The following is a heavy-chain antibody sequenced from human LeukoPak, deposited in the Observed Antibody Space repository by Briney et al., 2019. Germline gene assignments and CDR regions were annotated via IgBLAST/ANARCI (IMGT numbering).Heavy chain of an antibody. CDR3: ARDMGAPDYGSYSVDY. J-gene: IGHJ4*02. CDR2: VYYSGSA. D-gene: IGHD4-23*01. Sequence: SETLSLTCTVSGGSLSGFYWSWIRQPPGKGLEWIGYVYYSGSAAYNPSLKSRVTISRDMSTNQFSLKMTSVTAADTAVYFCARDMGAPDYGSYSVDYWGQGTLVTVSS. V-gene: IGHV4-59*01. CDR1: GGSLSGFY.